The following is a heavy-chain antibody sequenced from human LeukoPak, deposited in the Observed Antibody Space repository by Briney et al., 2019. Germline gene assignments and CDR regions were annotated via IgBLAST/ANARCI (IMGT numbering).Heavy chain of an antibody. CDR1: GFTFSTYA. Sequence: PGGSLRLSCAASGFTFSTYAMSWVRQAPGKGLEWVSGLSGSGGSTNYADSVKGRFTISRDNSKNTLYLQMLSLRAEDTAVYYCARDSARYYYYMDVWGKGTTVTVSS. V-gene: IGHV3-23*01. J-gene: IGHJ6*03. CDR3: ARDSARYYYYMDV. D-gene: IGHD1-26*01. CDR2: LSGSGGST.